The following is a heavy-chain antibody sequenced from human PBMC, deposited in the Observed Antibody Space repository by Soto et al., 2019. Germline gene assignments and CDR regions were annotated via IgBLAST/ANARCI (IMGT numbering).Heavy chain of an antibody. V-gene: IGHV2-70*01. Sequence: GPTLVNPTQTLTLTCPFSGFSLSTSGMCVSWIRQPPGKALEWLALIDWDDDKYYSTSLKTRLTISKDTSKNQVVLTMTNMDPVDTATYYCARGVGDLLLKARPDYFDYWVQGTLFTVSS. CDR3: ARGVGDLLLKARPDYFDY. CDR2: IDWDDDK. CDR1: GFSLSTSGMC. D-gene: IGHD3-9*01. J-gene: IGHJ4*02.